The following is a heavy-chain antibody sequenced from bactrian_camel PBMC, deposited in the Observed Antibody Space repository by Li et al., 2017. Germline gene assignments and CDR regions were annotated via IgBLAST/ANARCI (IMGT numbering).Heavy chain of an antibody. CDR2: INTSRGST. D-gene: IGHD2*01. Sequence: HVQLVESGGGSVQPGGSPRLSCAASGFIYDTYCVAWFRQAPGKEREGVATINTSRGSTVYADSVKGRFTISQDNSQDKAANTVYLQMNSLKSSDTGMYYCAEDSREPITRRAANPLLACHDFAYWGQGTQVTVS. J-gene: IGHJ6*01. CDR3: AEDSREPITRRAANPLLACHDFAY. V-gene: IGHV3S1*01. CDR1: GFIYDTYC.